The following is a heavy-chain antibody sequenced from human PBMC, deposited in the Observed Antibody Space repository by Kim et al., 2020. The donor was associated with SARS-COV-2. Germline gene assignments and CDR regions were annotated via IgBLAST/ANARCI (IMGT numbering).Heavy chain of an antibody. CDR3: AKGSIVGDTRWFDP. V-gene: IGHV3-23*01. D-gene: IGHD1-26*01. CDR1: GFTFGDYA. J-gene: IGHJ5*02. Sequence: GGSLRLSCAASGFTFGDYAMNWVRQAPGKGLEWVSGITSGHTPFFADSVRGRFTISRDNSKNTLYLQMNSLRGEDTAVYYCAKGSIVGDTRWFDPWGQGTLVTVSS. CDR2: ITSGHTP.